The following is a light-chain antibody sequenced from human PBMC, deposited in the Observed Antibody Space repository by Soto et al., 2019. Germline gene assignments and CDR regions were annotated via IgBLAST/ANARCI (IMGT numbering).Light chain of an antibody. V-gene: IGKV3-20*01. J-gene: IGKJ1*01. CDR2: GAS. CDR3: QQYGISPRT. CDR1: QSLTNIY. Sequence: EIVLTQSPATLSLSPGERATLSCSASQSLTNIYLACYQQPPGQARRLLFYGASSTATGLPDRFSGRGSGTNFPLTISRLEAEDVAVYYCQQYGISPRTFGQGTKVEIK.